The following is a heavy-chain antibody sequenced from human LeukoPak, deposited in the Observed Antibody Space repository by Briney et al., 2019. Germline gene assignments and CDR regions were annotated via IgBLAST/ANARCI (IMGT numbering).Heavy chain of an antibody. D-gene: IGHD2-2*02. CDR1: GFTFTSYA. J-gene: IGHJ4*02. CDR2: ITDNGVNT. CDR3: AKPRADIPATVFDS. Sequence: PGGSLRLSCATSGFTFTSYAMNWVRQAPGKGLEWVAAITDNGVNTYSADSVKGRFTISSDPSKNTLFLQMHSLRADDTAVYYCAKPRADIPATVFDSWGQGALVTVSS. V-gene: IGHV3-23*01.